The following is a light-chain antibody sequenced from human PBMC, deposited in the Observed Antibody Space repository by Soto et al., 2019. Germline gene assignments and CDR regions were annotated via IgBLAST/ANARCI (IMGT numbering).Light chain of an antibody. V-gene: IGKV1-39*01. J-gene: IGKJ1*01. CDR3: HQSYSSPTWT. CDR2: AAS. CDR1: QTISDF. Sequence: DLPMTQSPSSLSASVGDRVTVTCRASQTISDFLNWYQQRPGSSPKLLIYAASNLRSGVPSRFSGSGSGTEFTLTIISLQPEDFATYYCHQSYSSPTWTFGQGTKVEIK.